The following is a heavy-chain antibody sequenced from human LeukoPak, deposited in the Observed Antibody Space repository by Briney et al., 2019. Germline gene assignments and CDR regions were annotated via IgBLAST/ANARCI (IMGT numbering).Heavy chain of an antibody. D-gene: IGHD3-22*01. Sequence: SETLSPTCTVSGGSISSGGYYWSWIRQPPGKGLEWIGYIYYSGSTNYNPSLKSRVTISVDTSKNQFSLKLSSVTAADTAVYYCARVKGGYFDYWGQGTLVTVSS. CDR3: ARVKGGYFDY. CDR1: GGSISSGGYY. J-gene: IGHJ4*02. V-gene: IGHV4-61*08. CDR2: IYYSGST.